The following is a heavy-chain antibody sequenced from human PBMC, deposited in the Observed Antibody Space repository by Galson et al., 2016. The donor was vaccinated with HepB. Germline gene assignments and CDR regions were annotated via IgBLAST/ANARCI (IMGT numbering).Heavy chain of an antibody. D-gene: IGHD6-19*01. Sequence: SETLSLTCTVSGVSISSSSHYWAWIRLPPGKGLEWIGTIYYSGNTYHNPSLKSRLSISVDRSKNQFSLRLSSVTAADTAVYYWARQSKYRSGGYEAWYYYNMDVWGQGTTVTVSS. CDR1: GVSISSSSHY. J-gene: IGHJ6*03. CDR3: ARQSKYRSGGYEAWYYYNMDV. CDR2: IYYSGNT. V-gene: IGHV4-39*01.